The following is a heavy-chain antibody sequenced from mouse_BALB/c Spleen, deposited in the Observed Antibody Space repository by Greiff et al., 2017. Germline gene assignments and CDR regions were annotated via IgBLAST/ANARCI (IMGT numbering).Heavy chain of an antibody. Sequence: EVKLVESGGGLVKPGGSLKLSCAASGFTFSSYTMSWVRQTPEKRLEWVATISSGGSYTYYPDSVKGRFTISRDNAKNTLYLQMSSPKSEDTAMYYCTREGSYGSSSWFAYWGQGTLVTVSA. J-gene: IGHJ3*01. CDR2: ISSGGSYT. D-gene: IGHD1-1*01. V-gene: IGHV5-6-4*01. CDR3: TREGSYGSSSWFAY. CDR1: GFTFSSYT.